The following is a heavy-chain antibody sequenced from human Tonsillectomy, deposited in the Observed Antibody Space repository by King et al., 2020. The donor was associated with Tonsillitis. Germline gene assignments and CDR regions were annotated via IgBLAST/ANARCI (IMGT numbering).Heavy chain of an antibody. V-gene: IGHV3-30-3*01. CDR2: ISYDGSNK. CDR1: GFTFSSYA. Sequence: QLVQSGGGVVQPGRSLRLSCAASGFTFSSYAMHWVRQAPGKGLEWVAIISYDGSNKYYADSVKGRFTISRDNSKNTLYLQMNSLRAEETAVYYCARGGITMVRGVTYYYGMDVWGQGTTVTVSS. CDR3: ARGGITMVRGVTYYYGMDV. D-gene: IGHD3-10*01. J-gene: IGHJ6*02.